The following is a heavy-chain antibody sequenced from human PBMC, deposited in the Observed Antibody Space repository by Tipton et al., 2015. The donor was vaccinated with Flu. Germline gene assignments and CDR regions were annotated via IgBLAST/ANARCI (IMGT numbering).Heavy chain of an antibody. J-gene: IGHJ6*03. CDR2: IYYSGST. D-gene: IGHD1-26*01. CDR1: GGSFSGYY. Sequence: TLSLTCAVYGGSFSGYYWSWIRQPPGKGLEWIGYIYYSGSTNYNPSLKSRVTISVDTSKNQFSLKLSSVTAADTAVYYCARGDSSGSRYYYYMDVWGKGTTVTASS. V-gene: IGHV4-59*01. CDR3: ARGDSSGSRYYYYMDV.